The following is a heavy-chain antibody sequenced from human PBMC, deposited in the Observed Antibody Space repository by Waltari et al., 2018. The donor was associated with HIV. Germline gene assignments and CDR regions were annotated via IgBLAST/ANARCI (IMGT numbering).Heavy chain of an antibody. CDR1: GGPISTSSSY. Sequence: QLQLQDSGPGLVKPSEPLSLTCTVSGGPISTSSSYGGWIRQPPGKGLEWIGSIYYSGITYYNPSLKSRVTISVDTSKNQFSLKLSSVTAAEMAVYYCARFEDRWLAGYWGQGTLVTVSS. J-gene: IGHJ4*02. CDR3: ARFEDRWLAGY. CDR2: IYYSGIT. D-gene: IGHD6-19*01. V-gene: IGHV4-39*07.